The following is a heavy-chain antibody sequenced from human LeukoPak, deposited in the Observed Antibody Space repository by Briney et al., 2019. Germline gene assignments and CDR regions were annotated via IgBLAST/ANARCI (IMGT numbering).Heavy chain of an antibody. Sequence: ASVKVSCKASGYTFTGYYMHWVRQAPGQGLEWMGWINPNSGGTNYAQKFQGRVTMTRDTSISTAYMELSRLRSDDTAVYYCARDQLRLDEDYGDYVYYFDYWGQGTLLTVSS. CDR3: ARDQLRLDEDYGDYVYYFDY. V-gene: IGHV1-2*02. J-gene: IGHJ4*02. D-gene: IGHD4-17*01. CDR1: GYTFTGYY. CDR2: INPNSGGT.